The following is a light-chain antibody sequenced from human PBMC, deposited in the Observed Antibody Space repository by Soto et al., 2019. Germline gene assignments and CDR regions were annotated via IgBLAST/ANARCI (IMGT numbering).Light chain of an antibody. CDR2: DVS. J-gene: IGLJ3*02. V-gene: IGLV2-11*01. CDR3: CSYAGSNTSV. Sequence: QSVLTQPRSVSGSPGQSVTISCTGTSSDVGGYNYVSWYRQHPGKAPKLMIYDVSKRPSGVPDRFSGSKSGNTASLTISGLQAEDEADYYCCSYAGSNTSVFGGGTKLTVL. CDR1: SSDVGGYNY.